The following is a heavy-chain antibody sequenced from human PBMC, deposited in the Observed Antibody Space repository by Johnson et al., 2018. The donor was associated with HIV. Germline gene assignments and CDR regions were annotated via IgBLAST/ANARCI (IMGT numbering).Heavy chain of an antibody. CDR2: ISGGDT. J-gene: IGHJ3*02. V-gene: IGHV3-13*01. CDR3: VRGGATSYDAFDI. CDR1: GFTFSSYA. Sequence: VQLVESGGGLVQPGGSLRLSCAASGFTFSSYAMSWVRQAPGKGLEWVSGISGGDTYYPGSVQGRFAISRENAKNSLYLQMNSLRVGDTAVYYCVRGGATSYDAFDIWGQGTMVTVSS. D-gene: IGHD1-26*01.